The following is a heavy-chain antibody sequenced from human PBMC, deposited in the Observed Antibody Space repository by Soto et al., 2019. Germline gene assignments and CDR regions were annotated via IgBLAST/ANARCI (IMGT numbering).Heavy chain of an antibody. Sequence: QVQLVQSGAEVKKPGASVKVSCKASGYTFTGYYMHWVRQAPGQGLEWMGWINPNSGGTNYAQKFQCWVTMTRYTSISTAYMELSRLRSDATAVYYCARGITMVRGVLLDAFDIWGQGTMVTVSS. CDR2: INPNSGGT. D-gene: IGHD3-10*01. CDR1: GYTFTGYY. CDR3: ARGITMVRGVLLDAFDI. J-gene: IGHJ3*02. V-gene: IGHV1-2*04.